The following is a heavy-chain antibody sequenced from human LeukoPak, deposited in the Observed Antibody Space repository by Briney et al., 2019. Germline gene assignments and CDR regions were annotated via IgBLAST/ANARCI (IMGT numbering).Heavy chain of an antibody. CDR3: ARVEEQLGATLYYYYMDV. J-gene: IGHJ6*03. CDR2: IKSDGSST. V-gene: IGHV3-74*01. CDR1: GFIFSSYW. Sequence: GGSLRLSCAASGFIFSSYWMHWVRQAPGKGLVWVARIKSDGSSTNYADSVKGRFTISRDNAKNTLYLQMNSLRAEDTAVYYCARVEEQLGATLYYYYMDVWGKGTTVTVSS. D-gene: IGHD6-13*01.